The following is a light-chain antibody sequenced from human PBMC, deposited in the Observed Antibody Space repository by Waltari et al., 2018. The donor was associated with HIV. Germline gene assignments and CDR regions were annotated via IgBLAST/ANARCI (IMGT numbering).Light chain of an antibody. Sequence: EVLLTQSPATLSVSPGDSTTLSCRASQSGRSNLSWYQQRHAQPPRLHIYGPSTRATDIAAMISGSGSVTEFTLTIHSLHAEDYAFYYCQQYDYWPPWTCGQGTKVEMK. CDR3: QQYDYWPPWT. V-gene: IGKV3D-15*01. J-gene: IGKJ1*01. CDR2: GPS. CDR1: QSGRSN.